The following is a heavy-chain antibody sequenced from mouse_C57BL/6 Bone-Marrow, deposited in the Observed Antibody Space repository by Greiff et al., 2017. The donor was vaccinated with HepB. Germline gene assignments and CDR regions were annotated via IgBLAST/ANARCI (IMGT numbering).Heavy chain of an antibody. CDR2: IYPRSGNT. CDR1: GYTFTSYG. CDR3: AREGWLLRRYFDV. V-gene: IGHV1-81*01. J-gene: IGHJ1*03. Sequence: VQGVESGAELARPGASVKLSCKASGYTFTSYGISWVKQRTGQGLEWIGEIYPRSGNTYYNEKFKGKATLTAEKSSSTAYMELRSLTSEDSAVYFCAREGWLLRRYFDVWGTGTTVTVSS. D-gene: IGHD2-3*01.